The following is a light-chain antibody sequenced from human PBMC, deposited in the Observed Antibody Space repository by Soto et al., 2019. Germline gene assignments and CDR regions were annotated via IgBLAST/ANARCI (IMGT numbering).Light chain of an antibody. V-gene: IGLV1-47*01. Sequence: QSVLTQPPSASGTPGQRVTISCSGSSSNIGSNYVYWYQQLPGTAPKLLIYRNNQRPSGVPDRFSGSKSGTSASLAISGLRSEDEAGYYCAAWDDSLSANYVFGTGNKVTVL. CDR3: AAWDDSLSANYV. J-gene: IGLJ1*01. CDR1: SSNIGSNY. CDR2: RNN.